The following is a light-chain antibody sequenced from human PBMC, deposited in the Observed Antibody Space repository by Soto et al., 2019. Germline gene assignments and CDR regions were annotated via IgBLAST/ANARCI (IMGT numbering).Light chain of an antibody. Sequence: DIQMTQSPSSLSAFVGAAVTITCRASQDIGNNLAWYQQKQGKAPKSMIFTASNLQSGVPSKFSGSGSGTDFYLTISSLQPEDVATYYCQHYKTYPVTLGQGTRLEIK. CDR2: TAS. V-gene: IGKV1-16*02. CDR3: QHYKTYPVT. J-gene: IGKJ5*01. CDR1: QDIGNN.